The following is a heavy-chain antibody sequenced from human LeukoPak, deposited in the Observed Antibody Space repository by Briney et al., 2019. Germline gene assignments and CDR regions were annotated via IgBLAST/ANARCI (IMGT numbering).Heavy chain of an antibody. D-gene: IGHD1-26*01. J-gene: IGHJ4*02. CDR3: ASTPDILVGATPY. CDR2: IIPILGIA. Sequence: EASVKVSCKASGGTFSSYTISWVRQAPGQGLEWMGRIIPILGIANYAQKFQGRATITADKSTSTAYMELSSLRSEDTAVYYCASTPDILVGATPYWGQGTLVTVSS. CDR1: GGTFSSYT. V-gene: IGHV1-69*02.